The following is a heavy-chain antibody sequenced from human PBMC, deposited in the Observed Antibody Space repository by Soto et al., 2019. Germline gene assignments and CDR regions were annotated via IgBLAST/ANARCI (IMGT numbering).Heavy chain of an antibody. Sequence: QVQLVQSGAEVRKPGASVKVACKASGYTFTTYGISWVRRAPGQGLERMGWISAHDGNTNYAQKFQGRVSMTIDTSTTTAYMELRSLRSDDTAVYYCARDYTGGQWRGRYFEYWGQGTLVTVSS. CDR1: GYTFTTYG. J-gene: IGHJ4*02. D-gene: IGHD6-19*01. CDR2: ISAHDGNT. CDR3: ARDYTGGQWRGRYFEY. V-gene: IGHV1-18*01.